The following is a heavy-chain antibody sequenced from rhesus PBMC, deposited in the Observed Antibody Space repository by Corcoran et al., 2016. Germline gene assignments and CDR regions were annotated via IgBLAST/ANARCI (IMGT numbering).Heavy chain of an antibody. J-gene: IGHJ4*01. CDR3: ARMRVGFDY. Sequence: EVHLVETGGGLVQPGGSLKLSCADSGFTFSSYGLSWGRQAPGKGLAWVSAIKRGGGRTDYADSVKGRFTISRDNAKNTLSLQMNSRRAEDTAVYYCARMRVGFDYWGQGVLVTVSS. CDR1: GFTFSSYG. D-gene: IGHD2-39*01. V-gene: IGHV3S5*01. CDR2: IKRGGGRT.